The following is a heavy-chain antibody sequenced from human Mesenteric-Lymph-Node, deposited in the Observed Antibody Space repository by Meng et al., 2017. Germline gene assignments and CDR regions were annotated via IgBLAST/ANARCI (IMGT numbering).Heavy chain of an antibody. CDR2: IHYSGTT. CDR1: DGFTTSDDYY. V-gene: IGHV4-30-4*01. Sequence: QAQLEVAGPGLVTPPQTLSLTCTVSDGFTTSDDYYWSWSRQPPGKGLEWIGYIHYSGTTYYNPSLKSRIAISLDTSKNQFSLNLNSVTAADAAVYYCARDSPGGYGYFDSWGQGTLVTVSS. D-gene: IGHD5-12*01. CDR3: ARDSPGGYGYFDS. J-gene: IGHJ4*02.